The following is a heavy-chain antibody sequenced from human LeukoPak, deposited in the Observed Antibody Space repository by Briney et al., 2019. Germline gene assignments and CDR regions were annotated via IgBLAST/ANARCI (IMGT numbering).Heavy chain of an antibody. V-gene: IGHV3-30*18. CDR3: AKDLGGSGWYYFDY. CDR1: GFTFSSYG. D-gene: IGHD6-19*01. J-gene: IGHJ4*02. Sequence: PGRSLRLSCAASGFTFSSYGTHWVRQAPGKGLERVAVISYDGSNKYYADSVKGRFTISRDNSKNTLYLQMNSLRAEDTAVYYCAKDLGGSGWYYFDYWGQGTLVTVSS. CDR2: ISYDGSNK.